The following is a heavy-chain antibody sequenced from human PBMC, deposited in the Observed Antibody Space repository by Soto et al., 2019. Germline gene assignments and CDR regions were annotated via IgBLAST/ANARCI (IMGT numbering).Heavy chain of an antibody. V-gene: IGHV3-21*01. CDR1: GFTFSSYT. J-gene: IGHJ6*02. D-gene: IGHD3-10*01. Sequence: EVQLVESGGGLVKPGGSLRLSCAASGFTFSSYTMNWVRQAPGKGLEWVSSINSIGSYIYDVDSVKGRLTISRDNAQKSLYQEMNSLRVEDTAIYYCARVGTTLMRRRIRGNHYGMDVWGQGTTVIVSS. CDR3: ARVGTTLMRRRIRGNHYGMDV. CDR2: INSIGSYI.